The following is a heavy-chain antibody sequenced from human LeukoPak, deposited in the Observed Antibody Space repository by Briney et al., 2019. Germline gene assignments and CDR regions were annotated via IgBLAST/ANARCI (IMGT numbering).Heavy chain of an antibody. CDR1: GFTFSSYW. Sequence: GGSLRLSFAASGFTFSSYWMSWVRQAPGKGLEWVANIKQDGSEKYYVDSVKGRFTISRDNAKNSLYLQMNSLRAEDSAVYYCTRGDGAFDIWGQGTMVTVSS. CDR2: IKQDGSEK. CDR3: TRGDGAFDI. J-gene: IGHJ3*02. V-gene: IGHV3-7*01.